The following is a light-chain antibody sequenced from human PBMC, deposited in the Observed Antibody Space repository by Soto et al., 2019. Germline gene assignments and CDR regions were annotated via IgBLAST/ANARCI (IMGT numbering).Light chain of an antibody. CDR3: SSYTSSSTLSV. CDR1: SSDVGGYNY. Sequence: QSALTQPASVSGSPGQSITISCTGTSSDVGGYNYVSWYQQHPGKAPKLMIYDVSNRLSGVSIRFSGSKSGNTASLTISGLQAEDEADYYCSSYTSSSTLSVFGTGTKLTVL. CDR2: DVS. J-gene: IGLJ1*01. V-gene: IGLV2-14*01.